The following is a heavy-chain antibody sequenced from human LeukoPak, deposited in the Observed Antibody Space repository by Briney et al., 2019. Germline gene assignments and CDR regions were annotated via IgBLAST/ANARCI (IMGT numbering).Heavy chain of an antibody. V-gene: IGHV3-15*01. CDR1: GFTFSNAW. Sequence: GGSLRLSCAASGFTFSNAWMSWVRQAPGKGLEWVGRIKSKTDGGTTDYAAPVKGRFTISRDDSKNTLYLQMNSLKTEVTAVYYCTTAAKYQLLWHYFDYWGQGTLVAVSS. J-gene: IGHJ4*02. CDR3: TTAAKYQLLWHYFDY. CDR2: IKSKTDGGTT. D-gene: IGHD2-2*01.